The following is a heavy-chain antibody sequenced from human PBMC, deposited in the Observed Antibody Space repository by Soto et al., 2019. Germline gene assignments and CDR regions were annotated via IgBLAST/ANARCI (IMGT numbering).Heavy chain of an antibody. Sequence: QVQLQESGPGLVKPSETLSLTCTVSGGSISSYYWSWIRQPPGKGLEWLGYIYYSGSTNYNPSLQSRVTISVDTSKNQFSLKLSSVTAADTAVYYCARDGSSSWYSNWFDPWGQGTLVTVSS. J-gene: IGHJ5*02. CDR2: IYYSGST. D-gene: IGHD6-13*01. CDR1: GGSISSYY. V-gene: IGHV4-59*01. CDR3: ARDGSSSWYSNWFDP.